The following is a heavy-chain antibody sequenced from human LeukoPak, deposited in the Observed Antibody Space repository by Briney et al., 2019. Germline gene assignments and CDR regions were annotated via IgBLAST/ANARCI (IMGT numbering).Heavy chain of an antibody. J-gene: IGHJ4*02. Sequence: ASVTVSCTASGYTFTGYYMHWVRQAPGQGLEWMGWINPNSGGTNYAQKFQGWVTMTRDTSISTAYMELSRLRSDDTAVYYCARSEMATMTINFDYWGQGTLVTVSS. CDR1: GYTFTGYY. D-gene: IGHD5-24*01. CDR2: INPNSGGT. V-gene: IGHV1-2*04. CDR3: ARSEMATMTINFDY.